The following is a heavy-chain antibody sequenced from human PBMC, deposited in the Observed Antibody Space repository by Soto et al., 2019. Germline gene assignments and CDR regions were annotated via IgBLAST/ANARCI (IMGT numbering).Heavy chain of an antibody. CDR3: AKEGGLSGSYYISSSYYFDY. D-gene: IGHD1-26*01. CDR1: GFTFSSYG. V-gene: IGHV3-30*18. J-gene: IGHJ4*02. CDR2: ISYDGSNT. Sequence: QVQLVESGGGVVQPGRSLRLSCVASGFTFSSYGMHWVRQAPGKGLEWVAIISYDGSNTYYADSVKGRFTISRDNSKNPLYLHMTSVRAEDTSVYYCAKEGGLSGSYYISSSYYFDYWGQGTLVTLSS.